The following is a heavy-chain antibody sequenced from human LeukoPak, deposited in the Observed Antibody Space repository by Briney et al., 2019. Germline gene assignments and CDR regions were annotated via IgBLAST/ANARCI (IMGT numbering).Heavy chain of an antibody. CDR3: AKDKSYGGNSEFDY. CDR1: GFTFSSYG. V-gene: IGHV3-30*18. D-gene: IGHD4-23*01. CDR2: ISYDGSNK. Sequence: PGGSLRLSCAASGFTFSSYGMHWVRQAPGKGLDWVAVISYDGSNKYYTNSVKGLFTISRDNSKNTLYLQIDSLRAKDTDVYSCAKDKSYGGNSEFDYWGQGTLVIVSS. J-gene: IGHJ4*02.